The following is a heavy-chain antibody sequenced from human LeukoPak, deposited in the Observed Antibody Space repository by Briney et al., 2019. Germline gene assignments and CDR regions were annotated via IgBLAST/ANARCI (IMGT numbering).Heavy chain of an antibody. CDR1: GGSFSGYY. Sequence: TETLSLTCAVYGGSFSGYYWSWIRQPPGKGLEWIGEINHSGSTNYNPSLKSRVTISVDTSKNQFSLKLSSVTAADTAVYYCARYGSGSFQFDPWGQGTLVTVSS. D-gene: IGHD3-10*01. CDR2: INHSGST. V-gene: IGHV4-34*01. J-gene: IGHJ5*02. CDR3: ARYGSGSFQFDP.